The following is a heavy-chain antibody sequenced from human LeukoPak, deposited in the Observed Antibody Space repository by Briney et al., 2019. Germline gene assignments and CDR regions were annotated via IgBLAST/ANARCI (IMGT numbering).Heavy chain of an antibody. CDR2: IYYSGST. Sequence: SETLSLTCTVSGGSISSSSYYWGWIRQPPGKGLEWIGSIYYSGSTYYNPSLKSRVTISVDTSKKQISLKMSSVTAADTAMYYCARGTDDSSGYLDYWGQGTLVTVSS. J-gene: IGHJ4*02. V-gene: IGHV4-39*07. D-gene: IGHD3-22*01. CDR3: ARGTDDSSGYLDY. CDR1: GGSISSSSYY.